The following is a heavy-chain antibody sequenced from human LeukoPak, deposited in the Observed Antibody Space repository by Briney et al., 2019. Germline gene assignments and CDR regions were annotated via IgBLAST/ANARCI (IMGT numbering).Heavy chain of an antibody. D-gene: IGHD2-2*01. CDR3: ARIVVAHLFDP. CDR2: IIPIFGTA. Sequence: SVKVSCKASGGTFSSYAISWVRQAPGQGLEWMGGIIPIFGTANYAQKFQGRVTITADKSTSTAYMELSSLRSEDTTVYYCARIVVAHLFDPWGQGTLVTVSS. CDR1: GGTFSSYA. V-gene: IGHV1-69*06. J-gene: IGHJ5*02.